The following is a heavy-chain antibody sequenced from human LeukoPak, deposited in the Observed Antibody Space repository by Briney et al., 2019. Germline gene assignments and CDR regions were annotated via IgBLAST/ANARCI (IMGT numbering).Heavy chain of an antibody. J-gene: IGHJ4*02. CDR2: IYYSGST. CDR1: GGSFSGYY. D-gene: IGHD3-3*01. V-gene: IGHV4-59*01. CDR3: VGSGYYSGDYFDY. Sequence: SETLSLTCAVYGGSFSGYYWTWIRQPPGKGLEWIGYIYYSGSTNYNPSLKSRVTISVDTSKNQFSLKLSSVTAADTAVYYCVGSGYYSGDYFDYWGQGTLVTVSS.